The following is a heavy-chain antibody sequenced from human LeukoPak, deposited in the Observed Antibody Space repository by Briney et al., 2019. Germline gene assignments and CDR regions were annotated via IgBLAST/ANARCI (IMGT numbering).Heavy chain of an antibody. J-gene: IGHJ3*02. Sequence: AAVRVSCTASGFTFSGYSMHWVRQAPGKGLEWMGWINPNGGGTNYAQTFKGRVTITRDNSNSTVYMELSRLRSEDTAVYYCATDYYIPYAFDIWGQGTMVTVSS. CDR1: GFTFSGYS. CDR2: INPNGGGT. D-gene: IGHD3-10*01. V-gene: IGHV1-2*02. CDR3: ATDYYIPYAFDI.